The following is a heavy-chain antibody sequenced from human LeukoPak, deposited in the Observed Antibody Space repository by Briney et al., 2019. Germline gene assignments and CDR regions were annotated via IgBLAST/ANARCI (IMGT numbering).Heavy chain of an antibody. CDR2: IAYSGST. CDR3: ARLGFCTSTSCP. Sequence: SETLSLTCTVSGGSVGSSTYYWGWIRQPPGKGLEWIASIAYSGSTYNPSLKSRVTISVDTSKNQFSLKLSSVTAADTAVYYCARLGFCTSTSCPWGQGTLVTVSS. D-gene: IGHD2-2*01. CDR1: GGSVGSSTYY. V-gene: IGHV4-39*01. J-gene: IGHJ5*02.